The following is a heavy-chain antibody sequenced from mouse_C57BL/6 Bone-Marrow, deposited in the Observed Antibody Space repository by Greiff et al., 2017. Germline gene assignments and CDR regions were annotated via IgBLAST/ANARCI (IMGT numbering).Heavy chain of an antibody. V-gene: IGHV1-64*01. D-gene: IGHD2-5*01. CDR2: INPTSGST. Sequence: QVQLQQPGAELVKPGASVKLSCKASGYTFTSYWMHWVKQRPGQGLEWIGMINPTSGSTNYNEKFKSKATLTVDKSSSTAYMQLSSRTSEDSAVYYCARSGYYSNCHVAMDYWGQGTSVTVSS. CDR3: ARSGYYSNCHVAMDY. J-gene: IGHJ4*01. CDR1: GYTFTSYW.